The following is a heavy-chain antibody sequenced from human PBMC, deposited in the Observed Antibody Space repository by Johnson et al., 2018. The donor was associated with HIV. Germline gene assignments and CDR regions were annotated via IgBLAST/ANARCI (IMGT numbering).Heavy chain of an antibody. CDR3: ARNGLIPAAKGVAFDI. Sequence: VQLVESGGGVVRPGGSLRLSCAASGFTFDDYGMSWVRQAPGKGLEWVSGLNWNGGSTGYAASVKGRFTISRDNAKNSLYLQMNSLRAEDTAVYYCARNGLIPAAKGVAFDIWGHGTTVTVSS. D-gene: IGHD2-2*01. CDR2: LNWNGGST. V-gene: IGHV3-20*04. CDR1: GFTFDDYG. J-gene: IGHJ3*02.